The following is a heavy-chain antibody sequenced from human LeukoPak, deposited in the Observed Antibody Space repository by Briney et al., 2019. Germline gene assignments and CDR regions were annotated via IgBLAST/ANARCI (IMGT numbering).Heavy chain of an antibody. J-gene: IGHJ4*02. CDR1: GYTFSSYG. V-gene: IGHV1-18*01. CDR3: ARERGYSGGFDY. D-gene: IGHD2-15*01. Sequence: ASVKVSCKASGYTFSSYGLSWVRQAPGQGLEWMGWISGYNGNTKYVQKPQGRVTMTADTSTSTAYMELRSLRSDDTAVYYCARERGYSGGFDYWGQGTLVTVSS. CDR2: ISGYNGNT.